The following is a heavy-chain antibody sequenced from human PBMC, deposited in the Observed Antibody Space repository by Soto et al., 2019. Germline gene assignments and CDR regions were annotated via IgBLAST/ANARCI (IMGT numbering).Heavy chain of an antibody. CDR2: ISGSGGST. J-gene: IGHJ4*02. D-gene: IGHD4-17*01. CDR3: AKDLDDYGDYDLDY. V-gene: IGHV3-23*01. CDR1: GFTFSSYA. Sequence: GGSLRLSCAASGFTFSSYAMSWVRQAPGKGLEWVSAISGSGGSTYYADSVKGRFTISRDNSKNTLYLQMNSLRAEDTAVYYCAKDLDDYGDYDLDYWGQGTLVTVSS.